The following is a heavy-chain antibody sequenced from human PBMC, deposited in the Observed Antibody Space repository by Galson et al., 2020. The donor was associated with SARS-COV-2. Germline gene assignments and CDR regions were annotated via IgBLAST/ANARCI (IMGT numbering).Heavy chain of an antibody. V-gene: IGHV5-51*01. J-gene: IGHJ3*02. CDR2: IHPRDSDT. D-gene: IGHD3-3*01. CDR3: ARVRYDFWSGFVFDAFDI. CDR1: GYSFTSYW. Sequence: KIGESLKISCKGSGYSFTSYWIGWVRQMPGQGLEWMGIIHPRDSDTRYSPSIEGQVTISADKSLTTTFLQWSSLKASDTAIYYCARVRYDFWSGFVFDAFDIWGQGTMVTVP.